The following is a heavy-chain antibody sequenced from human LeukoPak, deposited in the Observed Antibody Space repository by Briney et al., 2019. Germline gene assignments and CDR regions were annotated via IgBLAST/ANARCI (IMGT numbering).Heavy chain of an antibody. CDR3: ARDGDYGDYGYFQH. V-gene: IGHV3-74*01. Sequence: GGSLRLSCAASGFTFSSYWVHWVRQAPGKGLVWVSRINSDGSSTSYADSVKGRFTISRDNAKNSLYLQMNSLRAEDTAVYYCARDGDYGDYGYFQHWGQGTLVTVSS. D-gene: IGHD4-17*01. CDR2: INSDGSST. J-gene: IGHJ1*01. CDR1: GFTFSSYW.